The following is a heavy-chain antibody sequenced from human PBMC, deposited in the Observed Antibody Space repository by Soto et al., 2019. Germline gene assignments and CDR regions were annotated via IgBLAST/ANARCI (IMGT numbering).Heavy chain of an antibody. CDR1: GGSISSYY. V-gene: IGHV4-59*01. CDR3: ARENYFYY. Sequence: QVQLQESGPGLVKPSETLSLTCTVSGGSISSYYWGWIRQSPGKGMEWIGYIYYSGSTNYNPSLKSQVTISVDTSKNQFSLKLSSVTAADTAVYYCARENYFYYWGRGTLVTVSS. J-gene: IGHJ4*02. CDR2: IYYSGST.